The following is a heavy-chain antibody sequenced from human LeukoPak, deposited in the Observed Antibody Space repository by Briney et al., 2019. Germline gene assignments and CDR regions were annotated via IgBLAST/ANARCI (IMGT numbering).Heavy chain of an antibody. J-gene: IGHJ4*02. V-gene: IGHV3-48*01. D-gene: IGHD6-13*01. CDR3: ARGLNSGVGPAAY. Sequence: GGSLRLSCAASGFTFSSYSMNWVRQAPGKGLEWVSYISSSGTIYYADSVKGRFTISRDNAKNSLYLQVNSLRPEDTAVYYCARGLNSGVGPAAYWGQGTLVTVSS. CDR2: ISSSGTI. CDR1: GFTFSSYS.